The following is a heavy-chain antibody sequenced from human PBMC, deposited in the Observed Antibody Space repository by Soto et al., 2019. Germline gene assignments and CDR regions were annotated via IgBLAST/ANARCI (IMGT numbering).Heavy chain of an antibody. Sequence: QVQLVQSGAEVKKPGSSVKVSCKASGGTFSSYAISWVRQALEQGLGWMGGIIPIFGTANYAQKFQGRVTITADKSTRTAYMELSSLRSEDTAVYYCARGPDWNLPLINWGQGTLVTVSS. J-gene: IGHJ4*02. D-gene: IGHD1-1*01. CDR1: GGTFSSYA. CDR3: ARGPDWNLPLIN. CDR2: IIPIFGTA. V-gene: IGHV1-69*06.